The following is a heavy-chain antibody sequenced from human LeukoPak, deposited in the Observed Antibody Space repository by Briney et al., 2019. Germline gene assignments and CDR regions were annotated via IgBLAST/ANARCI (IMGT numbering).Heavy chain of an antibody. CDR1: GYTFVSHG. D-gene: IGHD5-18*01. Sequence: SVKVSCKASGYTFVSHGVTWVRQAPGQGLEWMGWISAYTGNTNYAQKLQGRVTMTTDTTTSTAYMELRSLRSDDTAVYYCARDRHTAMVTNYWGQGTLVTVSS. CDR2: ISAYTGNT. J-gene: IGHJ4*02. V-gene: IGHV1-18*01. CDR3: ARDRHTAMVTNY.